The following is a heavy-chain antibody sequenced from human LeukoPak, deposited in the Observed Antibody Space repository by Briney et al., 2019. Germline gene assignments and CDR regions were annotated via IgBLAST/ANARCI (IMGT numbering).Heavy chain of an antibody. V-gene: IGHV4-59*01. D-gene: IGHD2-21*01. CDR1: GGSIGADH. CDR3: AKDRSINAFDI. CDR2: MSPSGST. J-gene: IGHJ3*02. Sequence: SETLSLTCTVSGGSIGADHWSWIRQPPGKGLEWIGYMSPSGSTNYNPSLKNRGTIFRDTSENQFFLKLSAVTAADTAVYYCAKDRSINAFDIWGQGTVVTVSA.